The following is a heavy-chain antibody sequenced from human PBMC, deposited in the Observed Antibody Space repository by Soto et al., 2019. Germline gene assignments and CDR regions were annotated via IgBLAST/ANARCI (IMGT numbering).Heavy chain of an antibody. D-gene: IGHD2-15*01. V-gene: IGHV1-69*01. Sequence: QVQLVQSGAEVKKPGSSVKVSCKASGGTFSSYAISWVRQAPGQGLEWMGGIIPIFGTANYAQKFQGRVTNTADESTSTGYMELSSLRSEDTAVYYCAMVGHMTPGVYYWGQGTLVTVSS. CDR2: IIPIFGTA. CDR3: AMVGHMTPGVYY. J-gene: IGHJ4*02. CDR1: GGTFSSYA.